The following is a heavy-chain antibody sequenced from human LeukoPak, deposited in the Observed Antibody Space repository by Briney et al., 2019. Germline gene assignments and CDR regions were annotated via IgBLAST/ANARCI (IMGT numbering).Heavy chain of an antibody. CDR1: GFTFSSYS. CDR2: ISSSSSYI. V-gene: IGHV3-21*01. J-gene: IGHJ3*02. CDR3: ARDLYDIVVVVAATSAFDI. D-gene: IGHD2-15*01. Sequence: GGSLRLSCAASGFTFSSYSMNWVRQAPGKGLEWVSSISSSSSYIYYADSVKGRFTIPRDNAKHSLYLQMNSLRAEDTAVYYCARDLYDIVVVVAATSAFDIWGQGTMVTVSS.